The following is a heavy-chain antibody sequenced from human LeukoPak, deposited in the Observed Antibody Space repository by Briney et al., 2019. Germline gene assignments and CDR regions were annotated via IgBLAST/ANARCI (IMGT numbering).Heavy chain of an antibody. CDR2: ISSSSSYI. CDR3: ARVLLVVAADY. D-gene: IGHD2-15*01. J-gene: IGHJ4*02. CDR1: GFTFSSYS. V-gene: IGHV3-21*01. Sequence: GGSPRLSCAASGFTFSSYSMNWVRQAPGKGLEWVSSISSSSSYIYYADSVKGRFTISRDNAKNSLYLQMNSLRAEDTAVYYCARVLLVVAADYWSQGTLVTVSS.